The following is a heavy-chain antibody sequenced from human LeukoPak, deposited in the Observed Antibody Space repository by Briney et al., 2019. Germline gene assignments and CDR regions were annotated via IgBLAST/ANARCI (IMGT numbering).Heavy chain of an antibody. D-gene: IGHD3-3*01. CDR3: ARDAGYDFWTGYYDF. CDR2: IKQDGSEK. CDR1: GFTFRSYW. J-gene: IGHJ4*02. V-gene: IGHV3-7*05. Sequence: PGGSLRLPCVASGFTFRSYWMSWVRQAPGKGLEWVATIKQDGSEKYYVDSVKGRFTTSRDIAQNSLYLQMNSLRAEDTAVYFCARDAGYDFWTGYYDFWGQGTLVTVSS.